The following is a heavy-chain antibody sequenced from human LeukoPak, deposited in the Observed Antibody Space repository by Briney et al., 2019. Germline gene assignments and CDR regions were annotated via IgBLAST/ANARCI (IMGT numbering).Heavy chain of an antibody. Sequence: GRSLRLSCAASGFTFSNYAMSWVRQAPGKGLEWVSAISGSGGSTYYADSVKGWFTISRDNSKNTLYLQMNSLRAEDSAVYYCAKDPNGSGHYYFDYWGQGTLVTVSS. D-gene: IGHD6-19*01. CDR3: AKDPNGSGHYYFDY. V-gene: IGHV3-23*01. CDR1: GFTFSNYA. CDR2: ISGSGGST. J-gene: IGHJ4*02.